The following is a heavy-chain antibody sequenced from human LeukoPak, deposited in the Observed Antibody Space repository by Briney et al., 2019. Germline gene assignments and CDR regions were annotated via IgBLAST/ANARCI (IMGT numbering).Heavy chain of an antibody. CDR1: GFTFSSYS. CDR2: ISGSGART. V-gene: IGHV3-23*01. Sequence: GGSLRLSCAASGFTFSSYSMNWVRQAPGKGLEWVSVISGSGARTYYADSVKGRFTISRDNSKNTLYLQMNSLRAEDTAVYYCAKDGDYYDSSGYYPDYYYYYGMDVWGQGTTVTVSS. CDR3: AKDGDYYDSSGYYPDYYYYYGMDV. D-gene: IGHD3-22*01. J-gene: IGHJ6*02.